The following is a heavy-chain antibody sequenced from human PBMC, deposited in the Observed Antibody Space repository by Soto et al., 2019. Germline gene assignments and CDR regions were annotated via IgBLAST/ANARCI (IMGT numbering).Heavy chain of an antibody. J-gene: IGHJ5*02. CDR2: IYHIATT. V-gene: IGHV4-30-2*01. Sequence: QLQLQESGSGLVKPSQTLSLTCAVSGGSISSGSYSWNWIRQPPGKGLEWIGYIYHIATTYYNPYLKSRLTISIDRSKNHLCLRLSSVTAADTAVYYRARATCDYDSWSGGNWFGPWGQGTLVTVSS. CDR3: ARATCDYDSWSGGNWFGP. CDR1: GGSISSGSYS. D-gene: IGHD3-3*01.